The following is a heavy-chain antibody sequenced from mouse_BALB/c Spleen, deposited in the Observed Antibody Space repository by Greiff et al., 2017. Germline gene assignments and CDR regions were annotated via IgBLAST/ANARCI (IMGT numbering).Heavy chain of an antibody. CDR3: AREEIYYGSSYDY. D-gene: IGHD1-1*01. V-gene: IGHV3-6*02. CDR1: GYSITSGYY. CDR2: ISYDGSN. Sequence: EVQLQQSGPGLVKPSQSLSLTCSVTGYSITSGYYWNWIRQFPGNKLEWMGYISYDGSNNYNSSLKNRISITRDTSKNQFFLKLNSVTTEDTATYYCAREEIYYGSSYDYWGQGTTLTVSS. J-gene: IGHJ2*01.